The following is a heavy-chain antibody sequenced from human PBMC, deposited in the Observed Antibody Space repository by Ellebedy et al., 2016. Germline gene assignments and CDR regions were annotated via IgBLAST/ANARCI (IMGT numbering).Heavy chain of an antibody. D-gene: IGHD2-21*02. J-gene: IGHJ4*02. CDR1: GFTFSSYS. Sequence: GESLKISCAASGFTFSSYSMNWVRQAPGKGLEWVSSISSSSYIYYADSVKGRFTISRDNAKNSLYLQMNSLRAEDTAVYYCTRGCRGGDCYPIYWGQGTLVTVSS. CDR3: TRGCRGGDCYPIY. V-gene: IGHV3-21*01. CDR2: ISSSSYI.